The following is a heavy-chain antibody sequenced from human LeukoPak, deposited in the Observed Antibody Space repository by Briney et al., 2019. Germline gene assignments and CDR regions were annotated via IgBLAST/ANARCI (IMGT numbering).Heavy chain of an antibody. CDR1: GYSISSGYY. Sequence: SETLSLTCTVSGYSISSGYYWGWIRQPPGKGLEWIGSIYHSGSTYYNPSLKSRVTISVDTSKNQFSLKLSSVTAADTAVYYCARDSWGATTSWGQGTLVTVSS. J-gene: IGHJ4*02. CDR3: ARDSWGATTS. CDR2: IYHSGST. V-gene: IGHV4-38-2*02. D-gene: IGHD1-26*01.